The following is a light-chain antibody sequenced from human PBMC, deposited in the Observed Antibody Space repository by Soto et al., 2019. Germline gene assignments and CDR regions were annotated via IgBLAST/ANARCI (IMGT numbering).Light chain of an antibody. Sequence: DIVMTQSPDSLTLSLGERATITCKSSQSVFSRFRNKNYLGWFQQKPGQTPRLLIYWAYNRESGVSDRFSGSGSGTDFTLTIDSLKAEDVAVYYCQQYYTTPKWTFGQGTKVDI. J-gene: IGKJ1*01. V-gene: IGKV4-1*01. CDR3: QQYYTTPKWT. CDR2: WAY. CDR1: QSVFSRFRNKNY.